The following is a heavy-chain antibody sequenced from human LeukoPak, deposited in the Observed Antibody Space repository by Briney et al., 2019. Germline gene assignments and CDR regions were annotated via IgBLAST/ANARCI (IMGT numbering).Heavy chain of an antibody. D-gene: IGHD2-15*01. J-gene: IGHJ4*02. V-gene: IGHV4-34*01. Sequence: SETLSPTCVVYGVSFSNYYWNWIRQTPGKGLEWIGEINHSGSTNYNPSLKSRVTMSVDMSKNKFSLTLTSLTAADTAVYLSSRGRIDLTTPFGDYSGQGTLVTVSS. CDR3: SRGRIDLTTPFGDY. CDR1: GVSFSNYY. CDR2: INHSGST.